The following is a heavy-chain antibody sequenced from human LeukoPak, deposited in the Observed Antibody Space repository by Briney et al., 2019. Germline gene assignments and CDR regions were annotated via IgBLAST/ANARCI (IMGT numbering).Heavy chain of an antibody. V-gene: IGHV3-9*01. CDR2: ISWNSGNI. CDR3: AKDISPAFTIFGVVTGGLDP. J-gene: IGHJ5*02. CDR1: GFTFDDYA. D-gene: IGHD3-3*01. Sequence: SLRLSCAASGFTFDDYAMHWVRQAPGKGLEWVSGISWNSGNIGYADSVKGRFTISRDNAKNSLYLQMNSLRAEDTALYYCAKDISPAFTIFGVVTGGLDPWGQGTLVTVSS.